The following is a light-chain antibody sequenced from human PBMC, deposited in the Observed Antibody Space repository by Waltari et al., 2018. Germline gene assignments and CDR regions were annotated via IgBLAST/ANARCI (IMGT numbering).Light chain of an antibody. J-gene: IGKJ4*01. CDR3: QQRSNWLT. CDR2: DAS. CDR1: QCVRSY. V-gene: IGKV3-11*01. Sequence: EIVLTQSPATLSLSPGERATLPCRASQCVRSYLAWYQQKPGQAPRLLIYDASNRATGIPARFVGSGSGTDFTLTISIREPEDFAVYYCQQRSNWLTFGGGTKVEIK.